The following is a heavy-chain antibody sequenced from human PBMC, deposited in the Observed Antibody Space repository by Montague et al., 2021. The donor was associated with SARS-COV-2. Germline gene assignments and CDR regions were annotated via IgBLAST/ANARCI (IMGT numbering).Heavy chain of an antibody. CDR1: GGSISSGDYY. V-gene: IGHV4-61*02. Sequence: TLSLTCTVSGGSISSGDYYWSWIRQPAGKGLEWIGRIYTSGSTNYNPSLKSRGTISADTSKNHFSLRLSSMTAADTAVYYCAREVGRYDDWPFDYWGQGTLVTVSS. CDR2: IYTSGST. D-gene: IGHD3-9*01. J-gene: IGHJ4*02. CDR3: AREVGRYDDWPFDY.